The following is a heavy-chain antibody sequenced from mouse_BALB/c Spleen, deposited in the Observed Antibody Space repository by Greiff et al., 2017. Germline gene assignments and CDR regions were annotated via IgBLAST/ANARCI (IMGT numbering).Heavy chain of an antibody. CDR1: GYTFTSYV. J-gene: IGHJ3*01. CDR2: INPYNDGT. Sequence: EVQLQQSGPELVKPGASVKMSCKASGYTFTSYVMHWVKQKPGQGLEWIGYINPYNDGTKYNEKFKGKATLTSDKSSSTAYMELSSLTSEDSAVYYCARYVYYDYAGRFAYWGQGTLVTVSA. V-gene: IGHV1-14*01. D-gene: IGHD2-4*01. CDR3: ARYVYYDYAGRFAY.